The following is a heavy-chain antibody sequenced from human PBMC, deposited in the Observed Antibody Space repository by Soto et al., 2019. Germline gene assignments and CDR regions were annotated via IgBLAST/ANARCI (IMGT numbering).Heavy chain of an antibody. D-gene: IGHD2-15*01. CDR1: GFTFSSYG. V-gene: IGHV3-33*01. J-gene: IGHJ4*02. Sequence: QVQLVESGGGVVQPGRSLRLSCAASGFTFSSYGMHWVRQAPGKGLEGVAVIWYDGSNKYYADSVKGRFTISRDNSKNTMYMKMNSLRTEDTAVYYCAREGSDCSGGSCYPHFDYWGQGTLVTVSS. CDR2: IWYDGSNK. CDR3: AREGSDCSGGSCYPHFDY.